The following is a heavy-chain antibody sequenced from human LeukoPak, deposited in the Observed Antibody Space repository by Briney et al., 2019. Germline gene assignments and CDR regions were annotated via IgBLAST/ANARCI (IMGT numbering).Heavy chain of an antibody. J-gene: IGHJ4*02. CDR2: ISYDGSNK. V-gene: IGHV3-30*03. Sequence: PGGSLRLSCAASGFTFSSYGMHWVRQAPGKGLEWVAVISYDGSNKYYADSVKGRFTISRDNAKNTLYLQMNSLRAEDTAVYYCASDFWSGYYTAMGVNYWGQGTLVTVSS. CDR3: ASDFWSGYYTAMGVNY. CDR1: GFTFSSYG. D-gene: IGHD3-3*01.